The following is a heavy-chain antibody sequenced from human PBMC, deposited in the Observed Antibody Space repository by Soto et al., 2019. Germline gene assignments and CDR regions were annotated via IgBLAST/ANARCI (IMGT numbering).Heavy chain of an antibody. CDR3: GREYGYYDSSRYDDFDI. CDR1: GVSISSYY. CDR2: IYTSDST. V-gene: IGHV4-4*07. D-gene: IGHD3-22*01. J-gene: IGHJ3*02. Sequence: SGTLSLTCTASGVSISSYYWSWIRQPAGKGLEWVCRIYTSDSTNYNPSLKIRVYMSVDTPKNPSYLKLSSMTAADAAVLYCGREYGYYDSSRYDDFDIWGHGTMVTVSS.